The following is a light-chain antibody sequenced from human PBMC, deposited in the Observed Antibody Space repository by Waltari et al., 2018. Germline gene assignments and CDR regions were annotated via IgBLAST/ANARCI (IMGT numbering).Light chain of an antibody. Sequence: DIQVTQSPSTLSASVGDSVTITCRTSQSINKWVSWYQQKPGKTPKLLICRASSLESGVPSRFRGSGSATEFTLSISGLQPDDVATYYCQQYNSYPYTFGQGTKVEI. V-gene: IGKV1-5*03. CDR3: QQYNSYPYT. CDR2: RAS. J-gene: IGKJ2*01. CDR1: QSINKW.